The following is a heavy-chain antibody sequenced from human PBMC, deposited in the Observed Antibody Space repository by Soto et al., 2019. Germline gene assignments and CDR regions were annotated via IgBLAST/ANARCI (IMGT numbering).Heavy chain of an antibody. CDR3: ARVGYCSGGSCYGYYYYYGMDV. V-gene: IGHV4-31*03. D-gene: IGHD2-15*01. CDR2: IYYSGSI. J-gene: IGHJ6*02. Sequence: VHLQESGPGLVKPSQTLSLSCTVSGGSISSGGYYWSWIRQHPGRGLEWIGYIYYSGSIYYNPSLKSRVTISEDTSKNQFSLDLSSVTAADTAVYYCARVGYCSGGSCYGYYYYYGMDVWGQGTTVTVSS. CDR1: GGSISSGGYY.